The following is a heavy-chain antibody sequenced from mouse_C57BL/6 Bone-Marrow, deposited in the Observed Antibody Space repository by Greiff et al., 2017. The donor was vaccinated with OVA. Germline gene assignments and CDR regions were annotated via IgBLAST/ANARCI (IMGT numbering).Heavy chain of an antibody. V-gene: IGHV1-72*01. CDR2: IDPNSGGT. D-gene: IGHD1-1*01. CDR1: GYTFTSYW. CDR3: TFYYYGSSLDYYAMDY. Sequence: QVQLKQPGAELVKPGASVKLSCKASGYTFTSYWMHWVKQRPGRGLEWIGRIDPNSGGTKYNEKFKSKATLTVDKPSRTADMQLSSLTAEDSAVYYWTFYYYGSSLDYYAMDYWGQGTSVTVSS. J-gene: IGHJ4*01.